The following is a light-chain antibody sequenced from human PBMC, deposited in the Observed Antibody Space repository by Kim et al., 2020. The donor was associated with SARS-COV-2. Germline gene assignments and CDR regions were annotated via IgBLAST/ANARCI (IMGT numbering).Light chain of an antibody. V-gene: IGKV3D-15*01. CDR2: GAS. CDR1: QLVGSN. CDR3: QHSDNWPPFT. Sequence: VFPREHVPSPSTAAQLVGSNFAGYHPHPGQAPRLLIYGASTRASGIPAPFSGSASQTEFSLTINTLQSEDVAVYYCQHSDNWPPFTFGQGTKLEI. J-gene: IGKJ2*01.